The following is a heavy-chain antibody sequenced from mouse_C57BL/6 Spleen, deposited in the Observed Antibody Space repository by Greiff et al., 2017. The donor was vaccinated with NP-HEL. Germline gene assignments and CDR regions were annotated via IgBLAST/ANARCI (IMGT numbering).Heavy chain of an antibody. V-gene: IGHV1-82*01. J-gene: IGHJ3*01. CDR3: ARGGDSYYRAWCAY. D-gene: IGHD2-12*01. CDR2: IYPGDGDT. Sequence: VQLQQSGPELVKPGASVKISCKASGYAFSSSWMNWVKQRPGKGLEWIGRIYPGDGDTNYNGKFKGKATLTADKSSSTAYMQLSSLTSEDSAVYFSARGGDSYYRAWCAYWGQGTLVTVSA. CDR1: GYAFSSSW.